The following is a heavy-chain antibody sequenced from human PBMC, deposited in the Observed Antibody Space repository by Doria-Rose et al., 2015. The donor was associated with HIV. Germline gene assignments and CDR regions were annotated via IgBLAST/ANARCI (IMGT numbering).Heavy chain of an antibody. CDR3: ARVLSGTYDY. Sequence: QVQLVESGPGLVKPSETLSLTCSVSGGSISHYYWSWIRQPPGKGLEYIGDIFYTESTNYSPSLTSRVSISIDTSKIRFSLRLSSVTAADTAVYYCARVLSGTYDYWGQGTMVTVSS. CDR2: IFYTEST. CDR1: GGSISHYY. V-gene: IGHV4-59*01. D-gene: IGHD1-26*01. J-gene: IGHJ4*02.